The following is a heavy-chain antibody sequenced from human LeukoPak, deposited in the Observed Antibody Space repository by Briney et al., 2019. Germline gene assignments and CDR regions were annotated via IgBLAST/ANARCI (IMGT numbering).Heavy chain of an antibody. CDR1: GASVSNYY. CDR2: IHYSGST. V-gene: IGHV4-59*02. D-gene: IGHD5-18*01. J-gene: IGHJ4*02. CDR3: ARFGYSFAFDY. Sequence: SETLSPTCTVSGASVSNYYWSWIRQPPGKGLEWIGYIHYSGSTNSNPPLKSRVTMSVVTSKSQFSLKLSSVTAADTAVYYCARFGYSFAFDYWGQGSLVTVSS.